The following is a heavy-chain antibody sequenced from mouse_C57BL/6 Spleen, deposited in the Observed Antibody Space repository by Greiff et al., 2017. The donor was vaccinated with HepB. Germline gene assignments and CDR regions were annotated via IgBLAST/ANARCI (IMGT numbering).Heavy chain of an antibody. Sequence: EVMLVESGGDLVKPGGSLKLSCAASGFTFSSYGMSWVRQTPDKRLEWVATISSGGSYTYYPDSVKGRFTISRDNAKNTLYLQMSSLKSEDTAMYYCARQEGRAYYDYDGGAYYAMDYWGQGTSVTVSS. V-gene: IGHV5-6*01. D-gene: IGHD2-4*01. CDR2: ISSGGSYT. CDR1: GFTFSSYG. J-gene: IGHJ4*01. CDR3: ARQEGRAYYDYDGGAYYAMDY.